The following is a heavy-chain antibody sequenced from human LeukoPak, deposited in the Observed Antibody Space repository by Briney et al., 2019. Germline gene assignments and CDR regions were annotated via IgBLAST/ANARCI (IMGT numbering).Heavy chain of an antibody. J-gene: IGHJ4*02. CDR3: ANSERDTAMVYPYYFDY. V-gene: IGHV3-23*01. CDR1: GFTFSSYA. D-gene: IGHD5-18*01. Sequence: GGSLRLSCAASGFTFSSYAMSWVRQAPGQGLEWVSAISGSGGSTYYADSVKGRFTISRDNSKNTLYLQMNSLRAEDTAVYYCANSERDTAMVYPYYFDYWGQGTLVTVSS. CDR2: ISGSGGST.